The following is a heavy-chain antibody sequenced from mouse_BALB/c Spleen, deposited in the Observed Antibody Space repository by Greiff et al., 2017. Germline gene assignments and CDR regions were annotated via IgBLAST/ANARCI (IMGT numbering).Heavy chain of an antibody. CDR3: ARGFYDYAHYYAMDY. J-gene: IGHJ4*01. CDR2: ISDGGSYT. CDR1: GFTFSDYY. V-gene: IGHV5-4*02. D-gene: IGHD2-4*01. Sequence: EVNVVESGGGLVKPGGSLKLSCAASGFTFSDYYMYWVRQTPEKRLEWVATISDGGSYTYYPDSVKGRFTISRDNAKNNLYLQMSSLKSEDTAMYYCARGFYDYAHYYAMDYWGQGTSVTVSS.